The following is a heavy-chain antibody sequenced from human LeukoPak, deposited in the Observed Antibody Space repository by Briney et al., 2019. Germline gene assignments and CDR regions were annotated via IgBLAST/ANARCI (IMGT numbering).Heavy chain of an antibody. V-gene: IGHV3-7*01. CDR2: KKQDGSEK. CDR1: GLPYSSYW. J-gene: IGHJ4*02. Sequence: GGSLSLSCAASGLPYSSYWMRWARHAPGKGRVWVAYKKQDGSEKYYVDSVKGRFTISRDNSKNSLYLQMNSLRAEDTAVYYCARGDDFWGSPADYWGQGTLVTVSS. CDR3: ARGDDFWGSPADY. D-gene: IGHD3-3*01.